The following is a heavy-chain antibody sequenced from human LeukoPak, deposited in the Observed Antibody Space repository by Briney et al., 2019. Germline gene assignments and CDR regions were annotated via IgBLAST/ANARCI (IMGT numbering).Heavy chain of an antibody. CDR3: AKRGVVIRVILVGFHKEAYYFDS. CDR1: GITLSNYG. CDR2: ISDSGGRT. J-gene: IGHJ4*02. V-gene: IGHV3-23*01. D-gene: IGHD3-22*01. Sequence: SGGSLRLPCAVSGITLSNYGMSWVRQAPGKGLEWVAGISDSGGRTNYADSVKGRFTISRDNPKNTLYLQMNSLRADDTAVYFCAKRGVVIRVILVGFHKEAYYFDSWGQGALVTVSS.